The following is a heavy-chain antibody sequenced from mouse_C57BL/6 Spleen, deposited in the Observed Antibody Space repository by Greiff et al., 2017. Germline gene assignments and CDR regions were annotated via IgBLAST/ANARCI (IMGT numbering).Heavy chain of an antibody. CDR3: ARLGYYKAMDY. CDR1: GYTFTSYW. D-gene: IGHD2-12*01. J-gene: IGHJ4*01. V-gene: IGHV1-50*01. Sequence: VQLQQPGAELVKPGASVKLSCKASGYTFTSYWMQWVKQRPGQGLEWIGVIDPSDSYTNYNQKFKGKATLTVDTSSSTAYMQLSSLTSEDSAVYYCARLGYYKAMDYWGQGTSVTVSS. CDR2: IDPSDSYT.